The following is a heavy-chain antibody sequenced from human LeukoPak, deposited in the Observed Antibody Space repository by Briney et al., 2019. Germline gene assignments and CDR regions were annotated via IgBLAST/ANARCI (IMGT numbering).Heavy chain of an antibody. CDR2: IIPIFGTA. V-gene: IGHV1-69*13. J-gene: IGHJ4*02. CDR1: GGTFSSYA. Sequence: GSSVKVSCKASGGTFSSYAISWGRQAPGQGLGWMGGIIPIFGTANYAQKFQGRVTITADESTSTAYMELSSLRSEDTAVYYCARGILRAEAVPDYWGQGTLVNVSS. CDR3: ARGILRAEAVPDY. D-gene: IGHD6-13*01.